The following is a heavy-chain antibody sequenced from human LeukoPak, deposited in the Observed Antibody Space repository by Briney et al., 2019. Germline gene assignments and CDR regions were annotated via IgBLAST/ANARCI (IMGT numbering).Heavy chain of an antibody. J-gene: IGHJ3*02. CDR1: RFTFSDYW. CDR2: INKDENQK. Sequence: GGSLRLSCAASRFTFSDYWMTWVRQAPGQGLEWVANINKDENQKKYVDSVKGRFTISRDNAKNAMYLQLNSLRAEDTGVYYCVRNRGWYALDMWGQGTMVTVSS. D-gene: IGHD6-19*01. CDR3: VRNRGWYALDM. V-gene: IGHV3-7*01.